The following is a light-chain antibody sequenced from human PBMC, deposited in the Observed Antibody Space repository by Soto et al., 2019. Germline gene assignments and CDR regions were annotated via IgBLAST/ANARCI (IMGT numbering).Light chain of an antibody. CDR3: LQYHGWPKT. J-gene: IGKJ1*01. CDR1: QSVDNK. Sequence: ERVMTQSPAALSVSLGERATLSCRASQSVDNKLAWYQFKPGQAPRLLIYGASTRSTGVPTRFSGSGSGTEFTLTIGRLQSEDFAIYYCLQYHGWPKTFVQGTEVEIK. V-gene: IGKV3-15*01. CDR2: GAS.